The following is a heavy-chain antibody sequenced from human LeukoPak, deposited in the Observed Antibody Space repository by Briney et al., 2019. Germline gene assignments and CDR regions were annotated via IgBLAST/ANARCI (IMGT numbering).Heavy chain of an antibody. CDR2: ISGSGEST. CDR3: ATYYDILSGYYNGLDY. D-gene: IGHD3-9*01. CDR1: GFTFSNSA. J-gene: IGHJ4*02. V-gene: IGHV3-23*01. Sequence: GGSLRLSCAASGFTFSNSAMTWIRQLPGKGLEWVSAISGSGESTYYADSVKGRFTISRDNFKNTVYLQMSGLRDEDTAVYYCATYYDILSGYYNGLDYWGQGTLVTVSS.